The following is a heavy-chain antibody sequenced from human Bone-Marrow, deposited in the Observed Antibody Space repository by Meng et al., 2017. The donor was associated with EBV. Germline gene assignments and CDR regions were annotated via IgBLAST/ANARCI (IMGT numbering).Heavy chain of an antibody. V-gene: IGHV3-23*04. CDR3: ALWFREHFDY. CDR1: GFTFSDSA. CDR2: ISAGIGNT. D-gene: IGHD3-10*01. Sequence: EVQLVASGGGLVQPGGSLRLSCAASGFTFSDSAMSWVRQAPGKGLEWVSTISAGIGNTHYADSVKGRFTISRDNSKNTLYLQMNNLRADDTAVYYCALWFREHFDYWGQGTLVTVAS. J-gene: IGHJ4*02.